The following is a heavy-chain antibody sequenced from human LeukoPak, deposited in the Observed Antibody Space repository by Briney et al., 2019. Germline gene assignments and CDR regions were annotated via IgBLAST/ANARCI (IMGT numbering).Heavy chain of an antibody. CDR1: GYTFTGYY. J-gene: IGHJ4*02. CDR2: ITPNSGDT. V-gene: IGHV1-2*06. D-gene: IGHD3-3*01. Sequence: ASVKVSCKTSGYTFTGYYVHWVRQAPGQGPEWMGRITPNSGDTIYAQKFQGRATMTRDTSISAAYMELSSLTSDDTAIYYCARDLVGGIWSAGFWGQGTLVTVSS. CDR3: ARDLVGGIWSAGF.